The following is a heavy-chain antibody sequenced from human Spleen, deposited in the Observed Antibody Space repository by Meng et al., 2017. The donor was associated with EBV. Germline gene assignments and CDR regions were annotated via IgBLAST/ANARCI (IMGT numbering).Heavy chain of an antibody. J-gene: IGHJ4*02. Sequence: VSLQEWGPGLVKPLVTLSLTCAVSGGSISSSNWWSWARQPPGKGLEWIGEIYHSGSTNYNPSLKSRVTISVDKSKNQFSLKLSSVTAADTAVYYCARDLTGYSADHYWGQGTLVTVSS. CDR3: ARDLTGYSADHY. D-gene: IGHD3-9*01. V-gene: IGHV4-4*02. CDR2: IYHSGST. CDR1: GGSISSSNW.